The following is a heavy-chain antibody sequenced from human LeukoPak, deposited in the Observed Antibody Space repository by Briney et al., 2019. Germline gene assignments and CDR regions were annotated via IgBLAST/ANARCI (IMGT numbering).Heavy chain of an antibody. Sequence: GGSLRLSCAASGLTFSSYGMHWVRQAPGKGLEWVAFIRYDGSNKYYADSVKGRFTISRDNSKNTLYLQMNSLRAEDTAVYYCAKDRATMIVVGYFDYWGQGTLVTVSS. CDR2: IRYDGSNK. CDR3: AKDRATMIVVGYFDY. V-gene: IGHV3-30*02. CDR1: GLTFSSYG. D-gene: IGHD3-22*01. J-gene: IGHJ4*02.